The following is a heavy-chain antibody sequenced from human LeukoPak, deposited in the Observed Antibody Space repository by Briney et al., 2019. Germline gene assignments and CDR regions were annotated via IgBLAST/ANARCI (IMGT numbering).Heavy chain of an antibody. CDR1: GFTFSSYA. V-gene: IGHV3-23*01. J-gene: IGHJ4*02. CDR3: ARDSGSYLRPLHFDY. CDR2: ISGSGGST. Sequence: GGSLRLSCAASGFTFSSYAMSWVRQAPGKGLEWVSAISGSGGSTYYADSVKGRFTISRDNSKNTLYLQMNSLRAEDTAVYYCARDSGSYLRPLHFDYWGQGTLVTVSS. D-gene: IGHD1-26*01.